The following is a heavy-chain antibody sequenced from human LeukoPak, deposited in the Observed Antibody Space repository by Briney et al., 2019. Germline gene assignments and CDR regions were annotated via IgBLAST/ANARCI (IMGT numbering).Heavy chain of an antibody. CDR2: IKQDGSEI. CDR1: GFTFSSYW. V-gene: IGHV3-7*01. J-gene: IGHJ4*02. D-gene: IGHD1-26*01. Sequence: GGSLRLSCAASGFTFSSYWMTWVRQAPGKGLEWVANIKQDGSEIYYVDSVKGRFTISRDNAKNFLYLQMNSLRAEDTAVYYCARVQWELLYPDYWGQGTLVTVSS. CDR3: ARVQWELLYPDY.